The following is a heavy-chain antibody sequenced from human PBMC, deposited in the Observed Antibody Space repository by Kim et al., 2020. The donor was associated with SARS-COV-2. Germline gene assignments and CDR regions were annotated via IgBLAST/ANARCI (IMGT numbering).Heavy chain of an antibody. D-gene: IGHD3-22*01. CDR1: GFTVSSNY. Sequence: GGSLRLSCAASGFTVSSNYMSWVRQAPGKGLEWVSVIYSGGSTYYADSVKGRFTISRDNSKNTLYLQMNSLRAEDTAVYYCASGGKYYYDSSGWYYFDYWGQGTLVTVSS. CDR3: ASGGKYYYDSSGWYYFDY. CDR2: IYSGGST. V-gene: IGHV3-53*01. J-gene: IGHJ4*02.